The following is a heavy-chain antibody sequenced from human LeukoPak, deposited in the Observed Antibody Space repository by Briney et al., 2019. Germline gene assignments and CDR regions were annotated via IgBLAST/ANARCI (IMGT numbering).Heavy chain of an antibody. D-gene: IGHD4-17*01. J-gene: IGHJ3*02. CDR3: ALTYGNGAFDI. CDR1: GFTFSSYA. Sequence: PGGSLRLSCAASGFTFSSYAMSWVRQAPGKGLEWVSNIKQDGSETYYVDSVKGRFTISRDNAKNSLWLQMNSLRAEDTAVYYCALTYGNGAFDIWGQGAMVTVSS. CDR2: IKQDGSET. V-gene: IGHV3-7*01.